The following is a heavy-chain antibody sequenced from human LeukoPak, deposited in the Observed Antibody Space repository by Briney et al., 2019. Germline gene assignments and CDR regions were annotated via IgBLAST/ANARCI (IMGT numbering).Heavy chain of an antibody. V-gene: IGHV3-21*01. D-gene: IGHD7-27*01. CDR2: ISSSSYI. CDR3: ARGLHGDLYYYYMDV. CDR1: GFTFSSYS. J-gene: IGHJ6*03. Sequence: GGSLRLSCAASGFTFSSYSMNWVRQAPGKGLEWVSSISSSSYIYYADSVKGRFTISRDNAKNSLYLQMNSLRAEDTAVYYCARGLHGDLYYYYMDVWGKGTTVTVSS.